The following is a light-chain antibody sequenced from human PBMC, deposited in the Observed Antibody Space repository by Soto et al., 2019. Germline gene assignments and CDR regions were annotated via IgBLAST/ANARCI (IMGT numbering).Light chain of an antibody. CDR3: HQTFSTSLT. V-gene: IGKV1-39*01. J-gene: IGKJ1*01. CDR2: SAS. Sequence: DIQMTQSPSSLSASVGDRVTITCRAGQTVTDYLKWYQHKPGKAAKLLIYSASTLQSEVLPRFSGSGSGTDFTLTITRLQPEDFGTYYCHQTFSTSLTFGRETKVESK. CDR1: QTVTDY.